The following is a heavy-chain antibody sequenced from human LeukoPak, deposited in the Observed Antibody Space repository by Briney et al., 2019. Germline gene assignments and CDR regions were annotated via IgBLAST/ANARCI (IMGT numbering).Heavy chain of an antibody. J-gene: IGHJ4*02. CDR3: ARDDNWNDKPFDL. Sequence: PGGSLRLSCTASGFTFSFYMMSWVRQAPGKGLEWVSSISTSSSHIYYADPLKGQFTVSRDNAKNSLYLQMNNLRAEDTAVYYCARDDNWNDKPFDLWGPGTLVTVSS. D-gene: IGHD1-20*01. CDR2: ISTSSSHI. V-gene: IGHV3-21*01. CDR1: GFTFSFYM.